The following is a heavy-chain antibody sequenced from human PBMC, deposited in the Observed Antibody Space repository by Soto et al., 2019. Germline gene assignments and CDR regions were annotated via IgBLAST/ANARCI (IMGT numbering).Heavy chain of an antibody. Sequence: SETLSLTCTVSGGSISSDDFYWSWIRQPPGQGLEWIGYFFYSGSTYYNPSLMSRVSISVDTSKNQFSLKLSSVTAADTAVYYCARHHDSWGQGTLVTVSS. CDR1: GGSISSDDFY. CDR2: FFYSGST. J-gene: IGHJ4*02. CDR3: ARHHDS. V-gene: IGHV4-30-4*01.